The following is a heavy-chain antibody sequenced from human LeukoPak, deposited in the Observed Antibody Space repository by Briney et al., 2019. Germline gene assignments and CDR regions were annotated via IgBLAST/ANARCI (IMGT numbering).Heavy chain of an antibody. Sequence: PSETLSLTCTVSGGSISSYYWSWIRQPPGKGLEWIGYIYYSGSTYYNPSLKSRVTISVDTSKNQFSLKLSSVTAADTAVYYCARVPTYEIAAARVGYAFDIWGQGTMVTVSS. J-gene: IGHJ3*02. D-gene: IGHD6-13*01. V-gene: IGHV4-59*12. CDR1: GGSISSYY. CDR2: IYYSGST. CDR3: ARVPTYEIAAARVGYAFDI.